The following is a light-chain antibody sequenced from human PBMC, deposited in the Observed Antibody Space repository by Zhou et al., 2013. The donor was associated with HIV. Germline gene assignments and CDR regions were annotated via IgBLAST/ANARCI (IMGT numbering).Light chain of an antibody. V-gene: IGKV1-33*01. CDR1: QGMSIY. CDR2: DAA. CDR3: QQKDNLPLT. Sequence: DIQLTQSPSSLSASVGDRVTITCRVTQGMSIYLNWYHQKPGKAPSLLIYDAANLETGVPSRFSGTGSGAHFSLTIDSLQSEDMGTYFCQQKDNLPLTFGGGTKVEIK. J-gene: IGKJ4*01.